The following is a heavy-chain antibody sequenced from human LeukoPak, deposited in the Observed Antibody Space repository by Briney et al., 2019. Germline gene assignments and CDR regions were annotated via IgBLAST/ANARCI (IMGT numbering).Heavy chain of an antibody. V-gene: IGHV3-33*01. J-gene: IGHJ4*02. CDR3: ARDDDTNSHYSRFVY. D-gene: IGHD3-22*01. Sequence: GRSLRLSCAASGFTFNYYGMHWVRQAPGKGLEWVAVLWSEGHKQYYADSVKGRFTLSRDTSKNTLYLQMNSLRAEDTAVYYCARDDDTNSHYSRFVYWGQGTLVTVSS. CDR1: GFTFNYYG. CDR2: LWSEGHKQ.